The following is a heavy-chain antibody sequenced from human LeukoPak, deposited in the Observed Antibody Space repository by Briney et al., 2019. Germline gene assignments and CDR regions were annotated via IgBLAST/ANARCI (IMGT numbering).Heavy chain of an antibody. CDR3: AKDADTKWAPIDY. V-gene: IGHV3-30*18. D-gene: IGHD1-26*01. J-gene: IGHJ4*02. Sequence: GGSLRLSCAASRFTFSSYGMHWVRQAPGKGLEWVAVISYDGSNKYYADSVKGRFTISRDNSKNTLYLQMNSLRAEDTAVYYCAKDADTKWAPIDYWGQGTLVTVSS. CDR2: ISYDGSNK. CDR1: RFTFSSYG.